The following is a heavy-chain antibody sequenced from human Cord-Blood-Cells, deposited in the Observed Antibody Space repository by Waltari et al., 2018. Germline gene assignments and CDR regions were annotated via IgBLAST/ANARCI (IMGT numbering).Heavy chain of an antibody. V-gene: IGHV3-9*01. J-gene: IGHJ4*02. CDR3: AKVIGRAIICSGGSCYFDY. CDR1: GFTFDAYA. Sequence: EVQLVESGGGLVQPGRSLRLSCAASGFTFDAYAMHWVRQAPGKGLEWVSGISWNSGSIGYADSVKGRFTISRDNAKNSLYLQMNSLRAEDTALYYCAKVIGRAIICSGGSCYFDYWGQGTLVTVSS. D-gene: IGHD2-15*01. CDR2: ISWNSGSI.